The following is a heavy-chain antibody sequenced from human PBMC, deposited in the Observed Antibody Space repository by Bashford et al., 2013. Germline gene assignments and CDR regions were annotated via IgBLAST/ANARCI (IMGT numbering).Heavy chain of an antibody. V-gene: IGHV4-39*07. Sequence: IRQPPGKGLEWIGIIHSSGSTYYNPSLKSRVTISPDTSKNQFSLKLSSVTAADTAVYYCAIYHYDSRSLDVFDIWGQGTMVTVSS. J-gene: IGHJ3*02. D-gene: IGHD3-22*01. CDR3: AIYHYDSRSLDVFDI. CDR2: IHSSGST.